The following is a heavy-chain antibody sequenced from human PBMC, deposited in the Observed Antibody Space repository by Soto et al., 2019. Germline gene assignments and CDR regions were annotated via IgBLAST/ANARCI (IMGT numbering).Heavy chain of an antibody. J-gene: IGHJ4*02. D-gene: IGHD6-13*01. CDR2: IWYDGSNK. V-gene: IGHV3-33*01. CDR1: GFTFSSYG. Sequence: QVQLVESGGGVVQPGRSLRLSCAASGFTFSSYGMHWVRQAPGKGLEWVAIIWYDGSNKYYADSVKGRFTISRDNSKNTLYLQMNSLRGEDTAVYYCARDRLSSSWSGLDYWGQGTLVTVSS. CDR3: ARDRLSSSWSGLDY.